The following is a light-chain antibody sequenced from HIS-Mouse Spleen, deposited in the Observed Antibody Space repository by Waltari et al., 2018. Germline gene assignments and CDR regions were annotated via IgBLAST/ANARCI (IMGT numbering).Light chain of an antibody. V-gene: IGKV3-15*01. CDR3: QQYNNWPPKT. CDR1: QRVSSN. CDR2: GAS. Sequence: EIVMTQPPATLPVSPGERATLSCRASQRVSSNLAWYQQKPGQAPRPLIYGASTRATGIPARFSGSGSGTEFTLTISSMQSEDFAVYYCQQYNNWPPKTFGQGTKVEIK. J-gene: IGKJ1*01.